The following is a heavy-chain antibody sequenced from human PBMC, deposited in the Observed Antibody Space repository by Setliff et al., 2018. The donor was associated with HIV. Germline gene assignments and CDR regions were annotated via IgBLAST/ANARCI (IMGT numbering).Heavy chain of an antibody. CDR3: ARGALSLTMTKLLSFFDS. CDR1: GGSISSGAYY. D-gene: IGHD3-22*01. CDR2: IYYSGST. V-gene: IGHV4-31*02. Sequence: PSETLSLTCNVSGGSISSGAYYWSWIRQHPGKGLEWIGYIYYSGSTYYNPSLKSRVTISVDTSKNQFSLKLSSVTAADTAVYYCARGALSLTMTKLLSFFDSWGQGTQVTVSS. J-gene: IGHJ4*02.